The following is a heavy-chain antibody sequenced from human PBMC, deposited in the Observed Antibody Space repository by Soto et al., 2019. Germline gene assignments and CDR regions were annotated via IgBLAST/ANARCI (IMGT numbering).Heavy chain of an antibody. Sequence: LRLSCAASGFTFSSFGMHWVRQAPGKGLEWVTVISYDGSNKNYTDSVKGRFTISRDNSKKTLYLQMNSVRAEDTAVYYCVKDRGSTIPYYFDFWGQGTLVTVSS. CDR3: VKDRGSTIPYYFDF. D-gene: IGHD3-10*01. J-gene: IGHJ4*02. CDR2: ISYDGSNK. V-gene: IGHV3-30*18. CDR1: GFTFSSFG.